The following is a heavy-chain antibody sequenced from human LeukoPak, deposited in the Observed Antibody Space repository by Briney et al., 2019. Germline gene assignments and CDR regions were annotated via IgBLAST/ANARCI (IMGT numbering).Heavy chain of an antibody. CDR3: TAEYWGSLKY. Sequence: GGSLRLSCATSGFSFINAWMSWVRQAPGKGLEWVGHIKSKTNGRTTDYAAPVKGRFTISRDDSKNTLYLQMNSLKTEDTAVYYCTAEYWGSLKYWGQGTLVTVSS. V-gene: IGHV3-15*01. CDR2: IKSKTNGRTT. D-gene: IGHD2-15*01. CDR1: GFSFINAW. J-gene: IGHJ4*02.